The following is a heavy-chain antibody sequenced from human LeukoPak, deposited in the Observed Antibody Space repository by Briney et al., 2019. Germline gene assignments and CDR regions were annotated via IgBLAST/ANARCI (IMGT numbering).Heavy chain of an antibody. CDR3: ATSWGPDTSAFRWGRDGMDV. CDR2: ISESGGHT. Sequence: GGSLRLSCAVSGLTFNNYAMSWVRQAPGKGLEWVSAISESGGHTYYAASAKGRFTIYRDNSKNTQYLQMNSLRAEDTAVYYCATSWGPDTSAFRWGRDGMDVWGQGTTVIVS. D-gene: IGHD3-16*01. V-gene: IGHV3-23*01. CDR1: GLTFNNYA. J-gene: IGHJ6*02.